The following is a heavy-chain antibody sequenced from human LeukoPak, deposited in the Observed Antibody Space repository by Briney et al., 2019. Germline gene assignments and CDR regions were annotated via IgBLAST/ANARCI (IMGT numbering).Heavy chain of an antibody. J-gene: IGHJ4*02. Sequence: ASVKVSCKTSGYTLSRYEINWVRQAARRGLEWVGWVNPQTGKTAYARNLQGRVTITRDTSISTAYMDLSALRSEDTAVYYCARIRPVTTGLKGYYFYYWGQGTLVTVSS. CDR3: ARIRPVTTGLKGYYFYY. V-gene: IGHV1-8*01. CDR2: VNPQTGKT. D-gene: IGHD1-1*01. CDR1: GYTLSRYE.